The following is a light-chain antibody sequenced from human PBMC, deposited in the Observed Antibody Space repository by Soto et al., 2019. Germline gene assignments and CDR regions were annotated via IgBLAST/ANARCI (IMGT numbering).Light chain of an antibody. J-gene: IGLJ2*01. Sequence: SYVLTQPPSVSVAPRQTAKISWGGYNIGDKSVHWYQQKPGQAPVMLLYDDSARPSGIPERFSGSNSGNTVTLTISRVEAGDEADYYCQVRDHVSDHPLFAGGTTVTVL. CDR2: DDS. V-gene: IGLV3-21*02. CDR1: NIGDKS. CDR3: QVRDHVSDHPL.